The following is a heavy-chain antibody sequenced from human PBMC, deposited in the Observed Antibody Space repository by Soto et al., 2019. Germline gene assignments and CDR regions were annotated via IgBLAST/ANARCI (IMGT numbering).Heavy chain of an antibody. V-gene: IGHV3-73*01. CDR1: GFTFSGSA. J-gene: IGHJ3*02. D-gene: IGHD2-15*01. CDR3: TSTHPGGKTPGDAFDI. CDR2: IRSKANSYAT. Sequence: PGGSLRLSCAASGFTFSGSAMHWVRQASGKGLEWVGRIRSKANSYATAYAASVKGRFTISRDDSKNTAYLQMNSLKTEDTAVYYCTSTHPGGKTPGDAFDIWGQGTMVTVSS.